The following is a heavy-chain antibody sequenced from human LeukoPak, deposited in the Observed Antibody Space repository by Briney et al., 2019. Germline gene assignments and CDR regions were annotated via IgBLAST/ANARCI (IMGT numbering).Heavy chain of an antibody. CDR3: ARERVSSSWYY. CDR2: IYYSGST. D-gene: IGHD6-13*01. CDR1: GGSISSSSYY. V-gene: IGHV4-39*07. J-gene: IGHJ4*02. Sequence: SETLSLTCTVSGGSISSSSYYWGWIRQPPGKGLEWIGSIYYSGSTYYNPSLKSRVTISVDTSKNQFSLKLSSVTAADTAVYYCARERVSSSWYYWGQGTLVTVSS.